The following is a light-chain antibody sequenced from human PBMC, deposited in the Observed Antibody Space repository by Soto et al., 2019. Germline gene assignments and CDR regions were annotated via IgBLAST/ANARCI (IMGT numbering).Light chain of an antibody. J-gene: IGKJ4*01. Sequence: EIVLTQSPATLSLSPGERSTLSGTTSQSVNSFLAWYQQKPGQAPRLLIYDASNRATGIPARFSGSGSGTDFTLTISSLEPEDFAIYYCQQRSNWLAFGGGTKVDIK. CDR2: DAS. CDR1: QSVNSF. V-gene: IGKV3-11*01. CDR3: QQRSNWLA.